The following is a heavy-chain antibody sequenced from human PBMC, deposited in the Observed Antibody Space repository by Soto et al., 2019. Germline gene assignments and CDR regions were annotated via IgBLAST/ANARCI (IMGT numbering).Heavy chain of an antibody. V-gene: IGHV1-69*12. CDR1: AGTFSSYA. Sequence: QVQLVQSGAEVKKPGSSVKVSCKASAGTFSSYAISWVRQAPGQGLEWMGGIIPIFGTANYAQKFQGRVTITADESTNTAVMELSSLRSEDTAVYYCAGGYCSGGSCYSNWFDPWGQGTLVAVSS. CDR2: IIPIFGTA. J-gene: IGHJ5*02. D-gene: IGHD2-15*01. CDR3: AGGYCSGGSCYSNWFDP.